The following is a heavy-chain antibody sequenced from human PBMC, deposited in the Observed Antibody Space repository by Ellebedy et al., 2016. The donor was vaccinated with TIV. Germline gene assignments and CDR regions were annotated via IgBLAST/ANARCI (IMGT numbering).Heavy chain of an antibody. CDR2: ISGSGTTI. Sequence: GESLKISCAASGFTFSSYEMNWVRQAPGKGLEWVSYISGSGTTIYYADSVKVRFTISRSTAKNSLYLQMNSLRDEETAVYYCARASDSGNDSFAFDIWGQGTMVTVSS. CDR3: ARASDSGNDSFAFDI. D-gene: IGHD5-12*01. CDR1: GFTFSSYE. V-gene: IGHV3-48*03. J-gene: IGHJ3*02.